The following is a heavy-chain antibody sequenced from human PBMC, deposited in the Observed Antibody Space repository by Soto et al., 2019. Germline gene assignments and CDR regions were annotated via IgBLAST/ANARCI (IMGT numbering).Heavy chain of an antibody. Sequence: QVQLVQSGAEVKKPGSSVKVSCKASGGTFSSYAISWVRQAPGQGLEWMGGIIPIFGTANYAQKFQGRVTITADESTSTAYMALSSLRSEDTAVYYCARAPPSSYQLLPSGFDPWGQGTLVTVSS. D-gene: IGHD2-2*01. CDR1: GGTFSSYA. CDR3: ARAPPSSYQLLPSGFDP. CDR2: IIPIFGTA. J-gene: IGHJ5*02. V-gene: IGHV1-69*01.